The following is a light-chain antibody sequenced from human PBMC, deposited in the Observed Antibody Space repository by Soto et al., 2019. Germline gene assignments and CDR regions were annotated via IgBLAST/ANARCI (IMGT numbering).Light chain of an antibody. CDR3: GSYTSSSTRV. V-gene: IGLV2-14*01. Sequence: QSALTQPASVSGSPGQSITISCTGTSSDVGGYNYVSWYQQHPGKAPKLMIYEVSKRPSGVSNRFSGSKSGNTASLTISGLQAEDEADYYCGSYTSSSTRVFGGGTKVTVL. J-gene: IGLJ3*02. CDR1: SSDVGGYNY. CDR2: EVS.